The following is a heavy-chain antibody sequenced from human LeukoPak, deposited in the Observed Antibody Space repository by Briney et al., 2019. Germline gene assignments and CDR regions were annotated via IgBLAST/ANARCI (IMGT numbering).Heavy chain of an antibody. D-gene: IGHD2-2*01. J-gene: IGHJ6*02. CDR2: IIPILGIA. CDR3: ARDDCSSTSCYSNYYYYGMDV. V-gene: IGHV1-69*04. Sequence: ASVKVSCKASGGTFSSYAISWVRQAPGQGLEWMGRIIPILGIANYAQKFQGRVTITADKSTSTAYMELSSLRSEDTAVYYCARDDCSSTSCYSNYYYYGMDVWGQGTTVTVSS. CDR1: GGTFSSYA.